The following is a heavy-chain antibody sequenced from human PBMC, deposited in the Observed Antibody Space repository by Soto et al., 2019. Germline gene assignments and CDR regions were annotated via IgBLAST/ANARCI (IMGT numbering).Heavy chain of an antibody. J-gene: IGHJ4*02. CDR3: TRPKYDILTGYASDY. CDR2: IRSKANSYAT. V-gene: IGHV3-73*01. D-gene: IGHD3-9*01. Sequence: PGGSLRLSCVASGFSFSGSAMHWVRQASGKGLGWVGRIRSKANSYATIYAESVKGRFTISRDDSQNTAYLQMNSLKTEDTAVYYCTRPKYDILTGYASDYWGQGTLVTVSS. CDR1: GFSFSGSA.